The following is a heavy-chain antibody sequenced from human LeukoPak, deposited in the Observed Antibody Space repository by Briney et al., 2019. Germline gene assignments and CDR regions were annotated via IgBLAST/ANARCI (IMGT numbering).Heavy chain of an antibody. CDR1: GFTFSTYAM. J-gene: IGHJ4*02. CDR3: ARGNEYTWWQ. D-gene: IGHD2-15*01. Sequence: GSLRLPCAASGFTFSTYAMSWVRQPPGKGLEWIGETWHSGSSTNYNPSLKSRVTISVDKPKSQFSLKLTSVTAADTAIYYCARGNEYTWWQWSQGTLVTVSS. CDR2: TWHSGSST. V-gene: IGHV4-4*02.